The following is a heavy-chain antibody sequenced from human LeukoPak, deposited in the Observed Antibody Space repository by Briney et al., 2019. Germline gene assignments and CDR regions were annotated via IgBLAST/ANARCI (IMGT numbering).Heavy chain of an antibody. D-gene: IGHD3-22*01. CDR2: INTNTGNP. Sequence: ASVKVSCKASGYTFTTYPVNWVRQAPGQGLEYMGWINTNTGNPTYAQGFTGRFVLSLDTSVSTAYLQLSSLKAEDTAVYYCARGYDTTGYFSYWGQGTLVTVSS. J-gene: IGHJ4*02. CDR3: ARGYDTTGYFSY. V-gene: IGHV7-4-1*02. CDR1: GYTFTTYP.